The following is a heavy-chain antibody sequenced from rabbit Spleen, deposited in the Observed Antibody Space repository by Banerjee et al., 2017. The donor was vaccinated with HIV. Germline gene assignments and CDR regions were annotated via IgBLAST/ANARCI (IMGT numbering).Heavy chain of an antibody. D-gene: IGHD4-2*01. J-gene: IGHJ4*01. CDR1: GLAFISNYW. CDR2: IDVTKSGST. CDR3: ARDSAGREDFNL. Sequence: QEQLEESGGDLVKPGASLTLTCKASGLAFISNYWICWVRQAPGKGLEWIACIDVTKSGSTYYASWAKGRFTISKTSSTTVTLQMTSLTAADTATYFCARDSAGREDFNLWGPGTLVTVS. V-gene: IGHV1S45*01.